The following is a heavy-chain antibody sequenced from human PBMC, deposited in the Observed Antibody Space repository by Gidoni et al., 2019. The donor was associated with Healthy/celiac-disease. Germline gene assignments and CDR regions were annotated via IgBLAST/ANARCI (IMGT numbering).Heavy chain of an antibody. CDR1: GCSISSYY. J-gene: IGHJ3*02. CDR2: IYYSGRT. D-gene: IGHD3-10*01. Sequence: VPLQESGPGLVKPSGTLSLACTVSGCSISSYYGSWIRPPPGKGREWIGYIYYSGRTNYNPALKSRGTIAVDTAKNQFSLKLRSVTAADTDVYDCSRVGPDYYGSGKAAFDIWGQGTMVTVSS. V-gene: IGHV4-59*01. CDR3: SRVGPDYYGSGKAAFDI.